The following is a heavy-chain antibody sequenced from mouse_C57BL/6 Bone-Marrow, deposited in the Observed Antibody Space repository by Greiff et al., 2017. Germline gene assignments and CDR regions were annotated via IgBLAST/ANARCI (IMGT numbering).Heavy chain of an antibody. D-gene: IGHD2-5*01. V-gene: IGHV1-58*01. J-gene: IGHJ4*01. CDR2: IYIGNGYT. Sequence: EVMLVESGAELVRPGSSVKMSCKTSGYTFTSYGINWVKQRPGQGLEWIGYIYIGNGYTEYNEKFKGKATLTSDTSSSTAYMQLSSLTSEDSAIYFCARSTIVTLLPMDYWGQGTSVTVSS. CDR3: ARSTIVTLLPMDY. CDR1: GYTFTSYG.